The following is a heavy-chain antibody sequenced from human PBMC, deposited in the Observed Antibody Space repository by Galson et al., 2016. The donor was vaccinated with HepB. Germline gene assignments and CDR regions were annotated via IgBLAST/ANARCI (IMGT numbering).Heavy chain of an antibody. CDR1: GFTLSRFW. Sequence: SLRLSCAASGFTLSRFWMSWVRQAPGKGLEWISYITSSGGLSYYADSMEGRFTISRDNAKNSVYLQINSLRAEDTAVYYCASRGFYGSLDNWGQGTLVTVSS. J-gene: IGHJ4*02. V-gene: IGHV3-11*01. D-gene: IGHD6-25*01. CDR3: ASRGFYGSLDN. CDR2: ITSSGGLS.